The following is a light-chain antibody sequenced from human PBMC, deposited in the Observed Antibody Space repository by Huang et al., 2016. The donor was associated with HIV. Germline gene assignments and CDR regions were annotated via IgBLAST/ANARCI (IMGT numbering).Light chain of an antibody. CDR3: LQDYVYPWT. Sequence: AIQMTQSPASLSASVGDRVTITCRASQDIGNDLGWYQQRLGTAPKLLVSSASHLQSGVPSRFTGSGSATHFTLTISGLQPEDFATYYCLQDYVYPWTFGQGTKVEI. J-gene: IGKJ1*01. V-gene: IGKV1-6*01. CDR1: QDIGND. CDR2: SAS.